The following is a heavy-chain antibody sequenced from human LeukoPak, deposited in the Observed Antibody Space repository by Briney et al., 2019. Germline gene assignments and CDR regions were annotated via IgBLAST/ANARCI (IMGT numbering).Heavy chain of an antibody. CDR1: TDSFSSHY. CDR2: ISYIVTT. Sequence: SETLSRTCAVSTDSFSSHYWSWVRQPPGKGLEWIGYISYIVTTNYKTSLKSRATISIDTYRNQFSLRLRSVTVADTVVFYCARDRSTVTKGFDIWGQGTMVSVSS. CDR3: ARDRSTVTKGFDI. D-gene: IGHD4-17*01. V-gene: IGHV4-59*11. J-gene: IGHJ3*02.